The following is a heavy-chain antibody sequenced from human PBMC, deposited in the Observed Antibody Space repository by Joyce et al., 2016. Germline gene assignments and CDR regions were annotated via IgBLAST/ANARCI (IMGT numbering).Heavy chain of an antibody. CDR3: AHRPNSGYDPSAFDF. J-gene: IGHJ4*02. CDR2: SYWDDDK. CDR1: GFSLSTRGVG. V-gene: IGHV2-5*02. D-gene: IGHD5-12*01. Sequence: QITLKESGPTLVKPTQTLTLTCAFSGFSLSTRGVGVGWIRQLPGKALEWLALSYWDDDKRYSPSLKSRLTITKDTSRNQVVLTMTNMDPVDTATYYCAHRPNSGYDPSAFDFWGQGTLVTVSS.